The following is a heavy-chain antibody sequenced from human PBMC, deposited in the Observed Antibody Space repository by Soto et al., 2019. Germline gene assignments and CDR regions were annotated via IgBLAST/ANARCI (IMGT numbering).Heavy chain of an antibody. Sequence: QVQLVESGGGVVQPGRSLRLSCPASGFTFSSYGMHWVRQAPGKGLEWVAVISYDGSNKYYADSVKGRFTISRDNSKNTLYLQMNSLRAEDTAVYYCAKDLLGPGRAYGMDVWGQGTTVTVSS. CDR3: AKDLLGPGRAYGMDV. J-gene: IGHJ6*02. V-gene: IGHV3-30*18. CDR1: GFTFSSYG. CDR2: ISYDGSNK. D-gene: IGHD7-27*01.